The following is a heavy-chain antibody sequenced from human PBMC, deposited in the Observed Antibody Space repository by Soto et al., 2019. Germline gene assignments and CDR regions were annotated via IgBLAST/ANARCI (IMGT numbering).Heavy chain of an antibody. CDR2: IWYDGSRR. J-gene: IGHJ6*03. D-gene: IGHD4-17*01. V-gene: IGHV3-33*01. CDR1: GFTLSTFG. CDR3: ARDSIAVTVTTWWNREEFHNSYMDV. Sequence: PGGSLRLSCAASGFTLSTFGMHWVRQAPGKGLEWVAFIWYDGSRRNYADSVKGRFTISRDNSKNTLYLQMNSLSAEDTAVYYCARDSIAVTVTTWWNREEFHNSYMDVWGKGTTVTVSS.